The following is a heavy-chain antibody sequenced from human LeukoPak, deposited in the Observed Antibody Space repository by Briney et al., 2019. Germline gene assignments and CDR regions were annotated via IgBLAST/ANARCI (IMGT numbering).Heavy chain of an antibody. J-gene: IGHJ4*02. D-gene: IGHD6-13*01. CDR3: ARVAAAGTPLGY. Sequence: SVKVSXKASGGTFSSYAISWLRQAPGQGLEWIGGIIPIFGTANYAQKFQGRVTITADESTSTAYMELSSLRSEDTAVYYCARVAAAGTPLGYWGQETLVTVSS. CDR1: GGTFSSYA. V-gene: IGHV1-69*01. CDR2: IIPIFGTA.